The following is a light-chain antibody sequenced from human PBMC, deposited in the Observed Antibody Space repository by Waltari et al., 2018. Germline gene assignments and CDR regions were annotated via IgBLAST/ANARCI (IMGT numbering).Light chain of an antibody. V-gene: IGLV3-25*03. CDR3: QSADSTSNYRM. CDR2: KDR. CDR1: TFSSQY. Sequence: SYELTQPPSVPVSPGQTAGTTPPTNTFSSQYTFGYQQKPGQAPLLVIYKDRERPSGIPERFSGSSSGTLVTLTISGVQAEDEADYYCQSADSTSNYRMFGGGTKLTVL. J-gene: IGLJ3*02.